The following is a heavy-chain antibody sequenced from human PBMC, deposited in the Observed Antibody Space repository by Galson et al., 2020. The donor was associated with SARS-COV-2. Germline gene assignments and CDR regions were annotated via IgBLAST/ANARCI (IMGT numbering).Heavy chain of an antibody. CDR2: TYYRTKWYN. V-gene: IGHV6-1*01. CDR3: GRGGWSSSSWDARTSNWFAP. CDR1: GDSVSSNT. J-gene: IGHJ5*02. Sequence: SQTLSLTCDISGDSVSSNTWNWVRQSPSRGLEWLGRTYYRTKWYNDYAVFVKSRITINADTSQNQFSLQLRSVTPEDTAIYYCGRGGWSSSSWDARTSNWFAPWGQGTLVTVS. D-gene: IGHD6-13*01.